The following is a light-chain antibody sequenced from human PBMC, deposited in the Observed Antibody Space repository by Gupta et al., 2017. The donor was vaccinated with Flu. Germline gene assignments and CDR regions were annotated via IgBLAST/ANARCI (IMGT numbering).Light chain of an antibody. CDR2: WAS. CDR1: QSVLYSSNNKNY. V-gene: IGKV4-1*01. CDR3: QQYDSTPHRT. Sequence: DIVMTQSPDSLAVSLGERATINCKSSQSVLYSSNNKNYLAWYQQKPGQPPKLLIYWASTRESGVPDRFSGSGSGTDFTLTISSRQAEDVAVYYCQQYDSTPHRTFGQGTKVEIK. J-gene: IGKJ1*01.